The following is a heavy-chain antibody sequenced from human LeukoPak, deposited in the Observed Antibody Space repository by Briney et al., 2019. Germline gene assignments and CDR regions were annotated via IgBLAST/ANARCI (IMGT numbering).Heavy chain of an antibody. V-gene: IGHV4-59*01. CDR2: IYYSGTT. CDR3: VRDRDRRDFDY. Sequence: SETLSLTCTVSGGSISSYYWTWIRQPPGKGLEWIGYIYYSGTTNYNPSLKSRVTISVGTSKNQFSLKLSSVTAADTAVYYCVRDRDRRDFDYWGQGTLVTVSS. D-gene: IGHD2-15*01. CDR1: GGSISSYY. J-gene: IGHJ4*02.